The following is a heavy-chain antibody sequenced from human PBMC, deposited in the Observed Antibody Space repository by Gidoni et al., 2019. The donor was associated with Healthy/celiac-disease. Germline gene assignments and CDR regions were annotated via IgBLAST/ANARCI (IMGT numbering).Heavy chain of an antibody. D-gene: IGHD3-22*01. CDR1: GFTVRSNY. J-gene: IGHJ1*01. Sequence: EVQLVETGGGLIQPGGSLRLSCAASGFTVRSNYMSWVRQAPGKGLEWVSVIYSGGSTYYADSVKGRFTISRDNSKNTLYLQMNSLRAEDTAVYYCARETYYYDSSGYRRRSKYFQHWGQGTLVTVSS. V-gene: IGHV3-53*02. CDR3: ARETYYYDSSGYRRRSKYFQH. CDR2: IYSGGST.